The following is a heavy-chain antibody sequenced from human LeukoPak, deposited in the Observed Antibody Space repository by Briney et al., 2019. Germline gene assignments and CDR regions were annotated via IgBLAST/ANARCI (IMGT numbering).Heavy chain of an antibody. CDR2: IYYSGST. CDR3: ARVFNYGDYYYYGMDV. V-gene: IGHV4-39*01. D-gene: IGHD4-17*01. J-gene: IGHJ6*02. CDR1: GGSISSSYYY. Sequence: SETLSLTCTVSGGSISSSYYYWGWIRQPPGKGLELIGSIYYSGSTDYNPTLKSRVTISVDTSKNQFSLKLSSVTAADTAVYYCARVFNYGDYYYYGMDVWGQGTTVTVSS.